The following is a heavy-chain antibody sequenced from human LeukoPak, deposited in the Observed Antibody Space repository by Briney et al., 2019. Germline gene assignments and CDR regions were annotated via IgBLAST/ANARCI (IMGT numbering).Heavy chain of an antibody. CDR2: IYYSGST. V-gene: IGHV4-39*07. J-gene: IGHJ5*02. CDR3: ARTTKDYTVTTSIDP. D-gene: IGHD4-17*01. Sequence: SETLSLTCTVSGGSISSSSYYWGWIRQPPGKGLEWIGSIYYSGSTYYNPSLKSRVTISVDTSKNQFSLKLSSVTAADTAVYYCARTTKDYTVTTSIDPWGQGTLVTVSS. CDR1: GGSISSSSYY.